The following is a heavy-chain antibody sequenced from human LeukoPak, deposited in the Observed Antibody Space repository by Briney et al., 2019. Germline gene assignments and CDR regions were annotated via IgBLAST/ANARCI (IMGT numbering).Heavy chain of an antibody. J-gene: IGHJ4*02. CDR3: AKQRFVVVPAAPFDY. D-gene: IGHD2-2*01. V-gene: IGHV3-9*01. Sequence: GRSLRLSCAASGFTFDDYAMHWVRQAPGRGLEWVSGISWNSGNIGFADSVKGRFTISRDNAKNSLYLQMNSLRAEDTAVYYCAKQRFVVVPAAPFDYWGQGTLVTVSS. CDR2: ISWNSGNI. CDR1: GFTFDDYA.